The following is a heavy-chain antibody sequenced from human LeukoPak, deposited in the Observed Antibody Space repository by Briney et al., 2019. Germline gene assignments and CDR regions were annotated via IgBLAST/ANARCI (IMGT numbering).Heavy chain of an antibody. J-gene: IGHJ5*02. CDR2: IYWNDDK. D-gene: IGHD2-2*01. V-gene: IGHV2-5*01. Sequence: SGPTLVKPTQTLTLTCTFSGFSLSTSGVGVGWIRRPPGKALEWLALIYWNDDKRYSPSLKSRLTITKDTSKNQVVLTMTNMDPVDTATYYCAHSRPAGAGGYCDSTSCLNSFDPWGQGTLVTVSS. CDR1: GFSLSTSGVG. CDR3: AHSRPAGAGGYCDSTSCLNSFDP.